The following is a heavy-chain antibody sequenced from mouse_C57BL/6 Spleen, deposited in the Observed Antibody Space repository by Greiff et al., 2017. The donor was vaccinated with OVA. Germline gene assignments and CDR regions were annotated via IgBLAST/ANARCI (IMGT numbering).Heavy chain of an antibody. CDR3: ARQRGYDYDEGYYCDY. D-gene: IGHD2-4*01. CDR2: ISSGGSYT. Sequence: EVQLQQSGGDLVKPGGSLKLSCAASGFTFSSYGMSWVRQTPDKRLEWVATISSGGSYTYYPDSVKGRFTISRDNAKNTLYLQMSSLKSEDTAMYYCARQRGYDYDEGYYCDYWGQGTTLTVSS. V-gene: IGHV5-6*01. CDR1: GFTFSSYG. J-gene: IGHJ2*01.